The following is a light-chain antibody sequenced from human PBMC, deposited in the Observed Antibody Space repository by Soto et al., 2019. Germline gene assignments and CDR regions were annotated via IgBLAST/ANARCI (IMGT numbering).Light chain of an antibody. J-gene: IGLJ1*01. CDR2: NND. Sequence: QSVLTQPPSASGTPGQRVTISCSGGSSNIGTNSINWYQQLPGRAPKLLIYNNDLRPSGVPDRFSGSKSGTSASLAISGLQSEDEADDYCAAWDDSLNGFYVFGIGTKVTVL. V-gene: IGLV1-44*01. CDR1: SSNIGTNS. CDR3: AAWDDSLNGFYV.